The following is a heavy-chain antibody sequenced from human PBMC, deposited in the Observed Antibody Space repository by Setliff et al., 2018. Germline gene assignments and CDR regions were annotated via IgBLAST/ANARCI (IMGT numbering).Heavy chain of an antibody. Sequence: PSETLSLTCAVSGVSVNSLTWWSWVRQTPGKGLEWIGFIYHDGNPKFNPSVNYNPSLKSRVTMSIDKSKNQFSLNLRSVTAADTAVHYCTRGGERYHTANWGQGLLVTVSS. CDR2: IYHDGNP. CDR1: GVSVNSLTW. J-gene: IGHJ4*02. CDR3: TRGGERYHTAN. D-gene: IGHD2-2*01. V-gene: IGHV4-28*03.